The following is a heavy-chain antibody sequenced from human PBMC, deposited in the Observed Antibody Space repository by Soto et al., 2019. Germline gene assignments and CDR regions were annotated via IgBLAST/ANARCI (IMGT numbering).Heavy chain of an antibody. CDR3: ARVRYYYPRSGYPQGFYFDY. CDR2: IFYSGRR. CDR1: GGSISSATYY. V-gene: IGHV4-31*03. D-gene: IGHD3-22*01. J-gene: IGHJ4*02. Sequence: QVQLQESGPGLVNPSQTLSLTCSVSGGSISSATYYWSWVRQRPGKGLEWIGYIFYSGRRYYNASLKTRITISVDTSSNQFALKLSSVTAADTAVYYCARVRYYYPRSGYPQGFYFDYWGQGTRVTVAS.